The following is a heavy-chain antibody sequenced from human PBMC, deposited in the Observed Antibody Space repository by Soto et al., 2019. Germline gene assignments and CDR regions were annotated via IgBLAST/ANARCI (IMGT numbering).Heavy chain of an antibody. Sequence: EVQLVESGGDLVKPGGSLRLSCAASGFIFSHAWFHWVRQPPGKGLELVGRVKNNGGATDYAPSVKGRFIISRDDSKDMVYLQMSSLRSEDTAIYYCAADLGPPYDIHNWFDPWGQGTLVTVSS. D-gene: IGHD2-21*01. V-gene: IGHV3-15*07. CDR1: GFIFSHAW. CDR2: VKNNGGAT. CDR3: AADLGPPYDIHNWFDP. J-gene: IGHJ5*02.